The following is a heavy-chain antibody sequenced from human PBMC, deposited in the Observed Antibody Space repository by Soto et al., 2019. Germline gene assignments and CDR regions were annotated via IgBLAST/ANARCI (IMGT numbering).Heavy chain of an antibody. CDR2: ISGNGDTT. V-gene: IGHV3-23*01. CDR1: GFTFSSSA. CDR3: AKTRGYDWGSTPFQH. Sequence: EVQLLESGGGLVQPGGSLRLSCAASGFTFSSSAMSWVRQAPGKGLDWVSAISGNGDTTYYADSVKGRFTISRDISKNPLYLQMNSLRAGDTAVYYCAKTRGYDWGSTPFQHWGQGTLVTVSS. J-gene: IGHJ1*01. D-gene: IGHD5-12*01.